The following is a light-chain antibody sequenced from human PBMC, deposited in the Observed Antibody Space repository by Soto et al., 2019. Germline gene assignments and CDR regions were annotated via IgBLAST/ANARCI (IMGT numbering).Light chain of an antibody. CDR1: LGISDY. CDR3: QEYNSPPWT. CDR2: AAS. V-gene: IGKV1-27*01. Sequence: DNQMTQSPSSLSASVGDRVTITCRASLGISDYLAWYQHKPGKVPKLLIFAASTLHSGVPSRFSGSGSGTDFTLTISSLQPDDVATYYCQEYNSPPWTFGQGTKVEIK. J-gene: IGKJ1*01.